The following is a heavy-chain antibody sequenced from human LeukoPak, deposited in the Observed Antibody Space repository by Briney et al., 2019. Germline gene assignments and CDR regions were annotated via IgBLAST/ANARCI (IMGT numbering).Heavy chain of an antibody. CDR1: GFTFSNAW. CDR2: IKSKTDGGTT. Sequence: GGSLRLSCAASGFTFSNAWMSWVRQAPGKGLEWVGRIKSKTDGGTTDYAAPVKGRFTISRDDSKNTLYLQMNSLKTEDTAVYYCTTAYDSSGYYVRPFDYWGQGTLVTVSS. D-gene: IGHD3-22*01. CDR3: TTAYDSSGYYVRPFDY. J-gene: IGHJ4*02. V-gene: IGHV3-15*01.